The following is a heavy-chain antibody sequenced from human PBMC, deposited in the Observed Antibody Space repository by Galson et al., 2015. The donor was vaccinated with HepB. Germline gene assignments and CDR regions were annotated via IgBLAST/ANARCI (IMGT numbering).Heavy chain of an antibody. CDR3: ARDGADYANWFDP. CDR1: GYSFTTYG. J-gene: IGHJ5*02. CDR2: ISANNGDT. Sequence: SVKVSCKASGYSFTTYGISWVRQAPGQGLEWMGWISANNGDTDYAQKFQGRVTMTTETSTRTAYLELRSLRSDDTAVYYCARDGADYANWFDPWGQGTLVTVSS. V-gene: IGHV1-18*01. D-gene: IGHD4-17*01.